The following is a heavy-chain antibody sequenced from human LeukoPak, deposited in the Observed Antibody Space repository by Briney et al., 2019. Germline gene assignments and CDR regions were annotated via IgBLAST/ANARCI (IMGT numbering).Heavy chain of an antibody. J-gene: IGHJ5*02. CDR2: IYYSGTT. CDR3: ARQYYDILTASYNWFDP. D-gene: IGHD3-9*01. Sequence: PSETLSLTCTVSGASISSYYWSWIRQPPGKGLEWIGYIYYSGTTNYNPALGSRGTISVDTSKNQIFLELSSATPSGTAVYYCARQYYDILTASYNWFDPWGQGTLVTVSS. CDR1: GASISSYY. V-gene: IGHV4-59*08.